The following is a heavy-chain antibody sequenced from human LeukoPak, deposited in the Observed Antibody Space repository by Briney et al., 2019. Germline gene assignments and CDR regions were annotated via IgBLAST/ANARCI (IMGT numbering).Heavy chain of an antibody. V-gene: IGHV3-74*01. CDR2: IKSDGST. CDR3: ARAPSEIGGYYPEYFRH. CDR1: GFTFSSYW. Sequence: GGSLRLSCAASGFTFSSYWMHWVRQAAGKGLVWVSRIKSDGSTNYADSVKGRFTISRDNAKNTVSLQMNSLRAEDTGVYYCARAPSEIGGYYPEYFRHWGQGTLVTVSS. J-gene: IGHJ1*01. D-gene: IGHD3-22*01.